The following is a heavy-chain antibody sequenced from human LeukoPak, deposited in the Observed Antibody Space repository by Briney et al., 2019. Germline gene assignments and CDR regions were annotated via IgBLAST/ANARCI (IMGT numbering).Heavy chain of an antibody. CDR2: INHSGST. J-gene: IGHJ6*03. V-gene: IGHV4-34*01. D-gene: IGHD4-23*01. Sequence: KPSETLSLTCAVYGGSFSGYYWSWIRQPPGKGLEWIGEINHSGSTNYNPSLKSRVTISVDTSKNQFSLKLSSVTAADTAVYYCARGSTTVVTNYYYYYMDVWGKGTTVTVSS. CDR3: ARGSTTVVTNYYYYYMDV. CDR1: GGSFSGYY.